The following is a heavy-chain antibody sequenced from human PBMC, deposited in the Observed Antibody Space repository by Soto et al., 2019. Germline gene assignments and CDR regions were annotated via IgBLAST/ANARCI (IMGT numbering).Heavy chain of an antibody. CDR2: SHHSGTT. V-gene: IGHV4-30-4*01. J-gene: IGHJ1*01. CDR3: ARDGIGGLQYFYYCVKDPSRGGWYGFFLH. D-gene: IGHD6-19*01. Sequence: SSETLSLTCTVPGGSISSGDYYWSWIRQPPGKGLEWIGYSHHSGTTYYNPSLRSRLTLSVGTSKNQFSLTLSSVTAADTAVYYCARDGIGGLQYFYYCVKDPSRGGWYGFFLHWGQGTVVTVSS. CDR1: GGSISSGDYY.